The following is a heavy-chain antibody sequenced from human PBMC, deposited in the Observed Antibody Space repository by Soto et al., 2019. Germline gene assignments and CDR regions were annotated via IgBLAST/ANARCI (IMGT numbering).Heavy chain of an antibody. V-gene: IGHV6-1*01. D-gene: IGHD5-12*01. J-gene: IGHJ5*02. CDR2: TYFRSKWYN. Sequence: QVQLQQSGPGLVKPSQTLSLTCAMSGDSVSSNTASWSWIRQSPSRGLEWLGRTYFRSKWYNDYAVSVKSRIIINPDTSNNQFSLQLNSVTPEDTAVYFCAKGDNLGPKTGYAFDPWGQGIMVTVSS. CDR1: GDSVSSNTAS. CDR3: AKGDNLGPKTGYAFDP.